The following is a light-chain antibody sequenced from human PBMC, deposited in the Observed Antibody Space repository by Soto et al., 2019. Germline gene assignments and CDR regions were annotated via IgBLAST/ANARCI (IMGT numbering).Light chain of an antibody. J-gene: IGLJ1*01. Sequence: QSALTQPASVSGSPGQSITISCTGTSSNVGSYKLVSWYQQHPGKAPKLMIFEVNKRPSGVSNRFSGSKSGNTASLTISGLKVEHEAHYYCCSSGGSPKYVFGNGTKATVL. V-gene: IGLV2-23*02. CDR2: EVN. CDR1: SSNVGSYKL. CDR3: CSSGGSPKYV.